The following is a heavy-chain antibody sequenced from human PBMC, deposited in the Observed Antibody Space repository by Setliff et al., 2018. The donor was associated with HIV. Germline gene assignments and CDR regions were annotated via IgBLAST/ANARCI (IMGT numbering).Heavy chain of an antibody. CDR3: AKDGDYANWDYDAFDI. D-gene: IGHD1-7*01. V-gene: IGHV3-30*02. CDR2: INYDVSYE. Sequence: SLRLSCAASGFTFSAHGMHWVRQAPGKGLEWVAFINYDVSYEYYADSVKGRVTISRDNSKNTVDLQMNSLRPEDTAVYYCAKDGDYANWDYDAFDIWGQGTLVTVSS. CDR1: GFTFSAHG. J-gene: IGHJ3*02.